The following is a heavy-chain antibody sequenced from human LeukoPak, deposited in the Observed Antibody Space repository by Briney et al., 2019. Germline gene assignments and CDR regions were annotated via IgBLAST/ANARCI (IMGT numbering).Heavy chain of an antibody. CDR1: GGSISSSSYY. V-gene: IGHV4-39*01. CDR2: IYYSGRT. J-gene: IGHJ4*02. CDR3: ATPKLLWFGELFN. Sequence: SETLSLTCTVSGGSISSSSYYWGWIRQPPGKGLEGIGSIYYSGRTYYNPSLKRRVTISVDTYNNQFSLKLSSVTAADTAVYYCATPKLLWFGELFNCGQGTLVTVSS. D-gene: IGHD3-10*01.